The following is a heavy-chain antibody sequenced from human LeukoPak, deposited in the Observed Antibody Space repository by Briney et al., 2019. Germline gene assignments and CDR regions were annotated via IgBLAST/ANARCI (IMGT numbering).Heavy chain of an antibody. CDR2: ITSNNGDT. V-gene: IGHV1-2*02. Sequence: ASVKVSCKSSVYLHTGHQMLCARHAPTQGLVWRVYITSNNGDTKYAPKYQGRVAMTRDTSISTAYMELSSLRSDDTAVYYCARPLYCSDGSCLNWFDAWGQGTLVTVSS. J-gene: IGHJ5*02. D-gene: IGHD2-15*01. CDR1: VYLHTGHQ. CDR3: ARPLYCSDGSCLNWFDA.